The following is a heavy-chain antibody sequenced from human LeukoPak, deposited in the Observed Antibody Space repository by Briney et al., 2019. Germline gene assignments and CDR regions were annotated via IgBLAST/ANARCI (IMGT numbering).Heavy chain of an antibody. V-gene: IGHV3-33*01. D-gene: IGHD3-10*01. CDR3: ARERGVNYYYYGMDV. CDR1: GFTFSGYG. J-gene: IGHJ6*04. CDR2: IWYDGSNK. Sequence: PGRSLRLSCAASGFTFSGYGMHWVRLAPGKGLEWVAVIWYDGSNKYYADSVKGRFTISRDNSKNTLYLQMNSLRAEDTAVYYCARERGVNYYYYGMDVWGKGTTVTVSS.